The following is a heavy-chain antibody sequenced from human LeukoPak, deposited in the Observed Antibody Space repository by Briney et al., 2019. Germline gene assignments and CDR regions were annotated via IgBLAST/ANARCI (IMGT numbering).Heavy chain of an antibody. Sequence: SVKVSCKASGGTFSSYAISWVRQAPGQGLEWMGGIIPIFGTANYAQKFQGRVTITTDESTSTAYMELSSLRSEDTAVYYCARVRYATHDSNWFDHWGQGTLVTVSS. CDR2: IIPIFGTA. CDR1: GGTFSSYA. D-gene: IGHD2-15*01. V-gene: IGHV1-69*05. J-gene: IGHJ5*02. CDR3: ARVRYATHDSNWFDH.